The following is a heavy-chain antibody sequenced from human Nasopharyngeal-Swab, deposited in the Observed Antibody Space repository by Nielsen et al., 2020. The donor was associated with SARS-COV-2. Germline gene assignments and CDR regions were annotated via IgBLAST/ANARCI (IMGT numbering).Heavy chain of an antibody. CDR2: FSYTGIT. J-gene: IGHJ4*02. D-gene: IGHD1-26*01. CDR3: AREVVGGLVDS. V-gene: IGHV4-61*01. CDR1: GGSISSGSIRSYY. Sequence: SETLSLTCTDSGGSISSGSIRSYYWSWIRQPPGKGLEWIGYFSYTGITNYNPSLKSRVTISVDMSKNQFSLKLSSVAAADTAVYYCAREVVGGLVDSWGQGTLVTVSS.